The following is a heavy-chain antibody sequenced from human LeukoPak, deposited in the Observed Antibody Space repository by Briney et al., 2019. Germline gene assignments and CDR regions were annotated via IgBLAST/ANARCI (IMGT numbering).Heavy chain of an antibody. J-gene: IGHJ4*02. Sequence: GSLRLSCAASGFTFSSYAMSWVRQAPGKGLEWVSGISGSGGSTYYADSVKGRFTISRDNSKNTLYLQMNSLRAEDTAVYYCAGGGYDFWSGYYPDYWGQGTLVTVSS. V-gene: IGHV3-23*01. CDR1: GFTFSSYA. CDR3: AGGGYDFWSGYYPDY. CDR2: ISGSGGST. D-gene: IGHD3-3*01.